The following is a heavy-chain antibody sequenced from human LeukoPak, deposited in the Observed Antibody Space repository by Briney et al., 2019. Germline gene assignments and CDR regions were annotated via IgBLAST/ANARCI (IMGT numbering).Heavy chain of an antibody. Sequence: SETLSLTCSVSGGSISSYYWSWIRQPPGKGLEWIGYIYYTGSTNYNPSLKSRVTISVDTSRNQFSLKLRSVTAADTAVYYCARERAAMEFDYWGQGTLVTVSS. CDR3: ARERAAMEFDY. CDR2: IYYTGST. V-gene: IGHV4-59*01. CDR1: GGSISSYY. J-gene: IGHJ4*02. D-gene: IGHD5-18*01.